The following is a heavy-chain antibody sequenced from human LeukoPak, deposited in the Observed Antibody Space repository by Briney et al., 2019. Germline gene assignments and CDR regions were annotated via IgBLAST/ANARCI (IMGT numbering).Heavy chain of an antibody. CDR2: IYYSVST. V-gene: IGHV4-59*01. Sequence: SETLSPTCTVSGGFITSYYCSWIRQPPGKGLEWIGYIYYSVSTNYNPSLKRRVTIPVDTSKKQFSLKRSSVTPAAPAVYYCARTITLDIVVVVDATPDWYFDLGGRRTLVTVSS. D-gene: IGHD2-15*01. CDR3: ARTITLDIVVVVDATPDWYFDL. J-gene: IGHJ2*01. CDR1: GGFITSYY.